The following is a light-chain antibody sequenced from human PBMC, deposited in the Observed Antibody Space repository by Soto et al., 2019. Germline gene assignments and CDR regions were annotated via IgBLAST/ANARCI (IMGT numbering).Light chain of an antibody. J-gene: IGKJ1*01. V-gene: IGKV3-20*01. CDR1: QSVSSSY. CDR2: IAS. Sequence: EIVLTQSPGTLSLSPGEGATLSCRASQSVSSSYLAWYQQKPGQSPRLLTYIASTRAPGIPDRFSGSGSGTDFTLIISRLEPEDFAVYYCQQYGSSPWTSGKGNKVEIK. CDR3: QQYGSSPWT.